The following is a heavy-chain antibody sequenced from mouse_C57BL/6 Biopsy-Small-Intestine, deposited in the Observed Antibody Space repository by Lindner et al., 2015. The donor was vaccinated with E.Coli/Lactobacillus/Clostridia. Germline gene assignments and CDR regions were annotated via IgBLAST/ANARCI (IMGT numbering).Heavy chain of an antibody. Sequence: VQLQESGAELARPGASVKLSCKASGYTFTSYGISWVKQRTGQGLEWIGEIYPRSGNTYYNEKFKGKATLTADKSSSTAYMELRSLTSGDSAVYFCARECYYYGSSYDAMDYWGQGTSVTVSS. CDR2: IYPRSGNT. V-gene: IGHV1-81*01. CDR3: ARECYYYGSSYDAMDY. D-gene: IGHD1-1*01. CDR1: GYTFTSYG. J-gene: IGHJ4*01.